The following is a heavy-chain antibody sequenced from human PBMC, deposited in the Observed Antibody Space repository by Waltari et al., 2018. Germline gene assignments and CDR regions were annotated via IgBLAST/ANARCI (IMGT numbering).Heavy chain of an antibody. J-gene: IGHJ3*02. CDR1: GGSISSYY. CDR3: ARITAWFGELGPETDAFDI. D-gene: IGHD3-10*01. CDR2: IYYSGST. V-gene: IGHV4-59*08. Sequence: QVQLQESGPGLVKPSETLSLTCTVSGGSISSYYWSWIRQPPGKGLEWIGYIYYSGSTNDNPSLKSRVTIAVDTSKNQFSLKLSSVTAADTAVYYCARITAWFGELGPETDAFDIWGQGTMVTVSS.